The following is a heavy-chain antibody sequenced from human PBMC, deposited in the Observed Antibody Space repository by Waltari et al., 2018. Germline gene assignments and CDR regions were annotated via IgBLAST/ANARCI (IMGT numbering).Heavy chain of an antibody. V-gene: IGHV4-39*07. CDR3: ATSVTYYDYIWGSSPFDY. CDR2: IYYSGST. CDR1: GGSISSSSYY. D-gene: IGHD3-16*01. J-gene: IGHJ4*02. Sequence: QLQLQESGPGLVKPSETLSLTCTVSGGSISSSSYYWGWIRQPPGKGLEWIGSIYYSGSTYYNPSLKSRVTISVDTSKNQFSLKLSSVTAADTAVYYCATSVTYYDYIWGSSPFDYWGQGTLVTVSS.